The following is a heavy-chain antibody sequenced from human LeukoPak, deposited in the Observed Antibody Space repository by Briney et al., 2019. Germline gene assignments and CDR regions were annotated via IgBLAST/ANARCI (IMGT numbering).Heavy chain of an antibody. J-gene: IGHJ5*02. CDR2: IYTSGTT. CDR3: ARAPTGTGGWNWFDP. CDR1: GGSISSHY. Sequence: SETLSLTCTVSGGSISSHYWSWIRQPAGKGLELIGRIYTSGTTNYNPSLKSRVTMSVDTSKNQFSLKLSSVTAADTAVYYCARAPTGTGGWNWFDPWGQGTLVTVSS. V-gene: IGHV4-4*07. D-gene: IGHD1-1*01.